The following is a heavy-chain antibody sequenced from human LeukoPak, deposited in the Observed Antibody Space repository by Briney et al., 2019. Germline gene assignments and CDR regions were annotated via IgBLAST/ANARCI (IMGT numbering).Heavy chain of an antibody. V-gene: IGHV3-64*01. CDR2: ISGNGGST. CDR1: GFTFNGYA. Sequence: PGGSLRLSCAASGFTFNGYAMHWVRQAPGKGLEYVSAISGNGGSTYYANSVKDRFTISRDNSKNTLYLQMGSLRAEDMAVYYCVRGPGVTYYYYYCMDVWGKGTTVTVSS. CDR3: VRGPGVTYYYYYCMDV. D-gene: IGHD2-21*02. J-gene: IGHJ6*03.